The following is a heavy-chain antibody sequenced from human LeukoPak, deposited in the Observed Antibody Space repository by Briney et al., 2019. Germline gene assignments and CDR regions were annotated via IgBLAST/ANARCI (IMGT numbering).Heavy chain of an antibody. V-gene: IGHV4-34*01. CDR2: INHIGST. CDR3: ARGTILLVVVAATGWFDP. D-gene: IGHD2-15*01. Sequence: SETLSLTCAVYGGSFSGYYWSWIRQTPGKGLEWIGEINHIGSTNYNPSLKSRVTISVDTSKNQFSLKLSSVTAADTAVYYCARGTILLVVVAATGWFDPWGQGTLVTVSS. CDR1: GGSFSGYY. J-gene: IGHJ5*02.